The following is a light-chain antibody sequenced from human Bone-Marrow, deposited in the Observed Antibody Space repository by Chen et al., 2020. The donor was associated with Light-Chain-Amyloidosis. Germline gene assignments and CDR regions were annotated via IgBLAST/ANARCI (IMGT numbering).Light chain of an antibody. CDR1: QTISSNY. V-gene: IGKV3-20*01. Sequence: DIVLTQSPGPLSLSPGEGANLSCRASQTISSNYLTWDQQKFGQAPRLLIYGSSSRATGIPDRFTGSGSGTDFTLTINRLEPEDFAMYYCQQYGTSPLTFGGGTKVEIK. CDR2: GSS. CDR3: QQYGTSPLT. J-gene: IGKJ4*01.